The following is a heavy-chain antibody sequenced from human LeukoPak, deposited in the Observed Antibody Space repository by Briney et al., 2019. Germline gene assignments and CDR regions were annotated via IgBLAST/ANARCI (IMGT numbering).Heavy chain of an antibody. V-gene: IGHV4-34*01. CDR1: GGSFSGYY. J-gene: IGHJ4*02. CDR2: INHSGST. CDR3: AKVSYYGSSCYYYRLDY. Sequence: SETLSLTCAVYGGSFSGYYWSWIRQPPGKGLEWIGEINHSGSTNYNPSLKSRVTISVDTSKNQISLKLSSVTAADTALYYCAKVSYYGSSCYYYRLDYWGQGTLVTVSS. D-gene: IGHD3-22*01.